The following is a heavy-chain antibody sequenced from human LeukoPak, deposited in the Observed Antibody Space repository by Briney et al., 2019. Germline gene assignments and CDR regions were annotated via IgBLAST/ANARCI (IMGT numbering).Heavy chain of an antibody. CDR3: ARDDSSGYDY. D-gene: IGHD3-22*01. Sequence: PGESLKISCKGSGYSFTNYWISWVCQMPGKGLEWMGRIDPSDSYTNYSPSFQGHVTISADKSISTAYLQWSSLKASDTAMYYCARDDSSGYDYWGQGTLVTVSS. V-gene: IGHV5-10-1*01. CDR2: IDPSDSYT. J-gene: IGHJ4*02. CDR1: GYSFTNYW.